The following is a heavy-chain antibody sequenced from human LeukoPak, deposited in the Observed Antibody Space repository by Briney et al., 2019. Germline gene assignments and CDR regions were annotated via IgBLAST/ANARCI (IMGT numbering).Heavy chain of an antibody. CDR3: ARFSGYYRGLDY. CDR2: INAGNGNT. J-gene: IGHJ4*02. CDR1: GYTFTSYD. Sequence: ASVKVSCKASGYTFTSYDMHWVRQAPGERLEWMGWINAGNGNTKYSQKFKGRVTITTDTSASTAYMELSSLRFEDTAVYYCARFSGYYRGLDYWGQGTLVTVSS. D-gene: IGHD3-22*01. V-gene: IGHV1-3*01.